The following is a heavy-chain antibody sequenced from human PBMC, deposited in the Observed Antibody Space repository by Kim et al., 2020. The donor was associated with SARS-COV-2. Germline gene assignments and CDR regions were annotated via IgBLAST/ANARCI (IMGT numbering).Heavy chain of an antibody. J-gene: IGHJ5*02. V-gene: IGHV1-18*01. D-gene: IGHD5-18*01. CDR3: ARDIAMVGNWFDP. Sequence: YARKLQGRVTMTTDTSTSTAYMKLRSLRSDDTAVYYCARDIAMVGNWFDPWGQGTLVTVSS.